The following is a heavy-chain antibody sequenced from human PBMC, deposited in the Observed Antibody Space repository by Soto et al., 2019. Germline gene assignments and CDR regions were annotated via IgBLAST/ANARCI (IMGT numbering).Heavy chain of an antibody. V-gene: IGHV1-8*01. CDR1: GYTFTSYE. CDR3: AAGTDYDFWSGYAKDFDY. J-gene: IGHJ4*02. D-gene: IGHD3-3*01. Sequence: ASVKVSCKASGYTFTSYEINWVRQATGQGLEWMGWMNPNSGNAGYAQKFQGRVTMTRNTSISTAYMELSNLRSEDTAVYYCAAGTDYDFWSGYAKDFDYWGQGTLVTVSS. CDR2: MNPNSGNA.